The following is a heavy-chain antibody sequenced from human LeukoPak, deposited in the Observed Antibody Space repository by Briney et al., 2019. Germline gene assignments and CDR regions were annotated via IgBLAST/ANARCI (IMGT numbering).Heavy chain of an antibody. CDR1: GFTFSSYS. V-gene: IGHV3-48*04. Sequence: GGSLRLSCAGSGFTFSSYSMNWVRQAPGKGLEWVSYISSSGSTIYYADSVKGRFTISRDNAKSSLYLQMNSLRAEDTAVYYCAELGITMIGGVWGKGTTVTISS. CDR3: AELGITMIGGV. CDR2: ISSSGSTI. J-gene: IGHJ6*04. D-gene: IGHD3-10*02.